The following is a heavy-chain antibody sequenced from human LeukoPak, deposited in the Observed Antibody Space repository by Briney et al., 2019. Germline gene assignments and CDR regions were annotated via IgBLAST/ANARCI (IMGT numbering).Heavy chain of an antibody. CDR2: IYTSGST. CDR3: VRVSTARCSSTSCYGLAFDI. CDR1: GGSISSYY. V-gene: IGHV4-4*07. Sequence: SETLSLTCTVSGGSISSYYWSWIRQPAGKGLEWIGRIYTSGSTNYNPSLKSRVTMSVDTSKNQFSLKLSSVTAADTAVYYCVRVSTARCSSTSCYGLAFDIWGQGTMVTVSS. J-gene: IGHJ3*02. D-gene: IGHD2-2*01.